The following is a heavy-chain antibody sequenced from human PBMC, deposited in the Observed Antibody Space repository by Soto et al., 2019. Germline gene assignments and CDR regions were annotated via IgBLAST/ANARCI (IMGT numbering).Heavy chain of an antibody. CDR3: ARGEITLLGGMDV. CDR1: GGSFRGYY. Sequence: SEALSLTCTVSGGSFRGYYWGWVRQPPGKGLEWIGEINHSGSSNYHPSLKSRVTISVATSKNQFSLTVNSVTPADTAVYYCARGEITLLGGMDVWGQGTTVTVSS. V-gene: IGHV4-34*01. D-gene: IGHD3-10*01. CDR2: INHSGSS. J-gene: IGHJ6*02.